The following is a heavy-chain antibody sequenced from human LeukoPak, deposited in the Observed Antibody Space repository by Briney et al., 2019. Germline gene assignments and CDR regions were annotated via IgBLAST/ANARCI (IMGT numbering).Heavy chain of an antibody. CDR1: GFTFSSYG. CDR3: AKDTRGYSYGHDAFDI. V-gene: IGHV3-33*06. Sequence: GGSLRLSCAASGFTFSSYGMHWVRQAPGKGLEWVAVIWYDGSNKYYADSVKGRFTISRDNSKNTLYLQMNGVRAEATAVYYCAKDTRGYSYGHDAFDIWGQGTMVTVSS. D-gene: IGHD5-18*01. J-gene: IGHJ3*02. CDR2: IWYDGSNK.